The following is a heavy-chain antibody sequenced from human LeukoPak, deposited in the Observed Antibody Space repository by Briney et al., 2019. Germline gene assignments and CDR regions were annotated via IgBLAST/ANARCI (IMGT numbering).Heavy chain of an antibody. V-gene: IGHV4-59*01. CDR1: GGSISSYY. D-gene: IGHD3-9*01. Sequence: SETLSLTCTVSGGSISSYYWSWIRQPPGKGLEWIGYIYNSGSTNYNPSLKSRVTISVDTSKNQFSLKLSSVTAADTAVYYCARDVLRYFDSLNGGNWFDPWGQGTLVTVSS. CDR2: IYNSGST. J-gene: IGHJ5*02. CDR3: ARDVLRYFDSLNGGNWFDP.